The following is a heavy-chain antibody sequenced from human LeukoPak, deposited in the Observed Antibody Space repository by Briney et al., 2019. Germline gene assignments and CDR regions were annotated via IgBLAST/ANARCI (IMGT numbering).Heavy chain of an antibody. CDR2: ISGSGGST. J-gene: IGHJ4*02. D-gene: IGHD1-26*01. CDR1: GFTFSSYW. V-gene: IGHV3-23*01. Sequence: GGSLRLSCAVSGFTFSSYWMSWVRQAPGKGLEWVSAISGSGGSTYYADSVKGRFTISRDNSKNTLYLQMNSLRAEDTAVYYCAHFKRGAFDYWGQGTLVTVSS. CDR3: AHFKRGAFDY.